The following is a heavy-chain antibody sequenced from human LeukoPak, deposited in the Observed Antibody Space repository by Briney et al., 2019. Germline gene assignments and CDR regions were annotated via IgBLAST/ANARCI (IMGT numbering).Heavy chain of an antibody. CDR2: IDPSDSYT. CDR3: ARHAASYCSGGSCHYYYYGMDV. Sequence: GESLRISCKGSGNSFTSYWISWVRQMPGKGLEWMGRIDPSDSYTNYSPSFQGHVTISADKSISTAYLQWSSLKASDTAMYYCARHAASYCSGGSCHYYYYGMDVWGQGTTVTASS. D-gene: IGHD2-15*01. V-gene: IGHV5-10-1*01. CDR1: GNSFTSYW. J-gene: IGHJ6*02.